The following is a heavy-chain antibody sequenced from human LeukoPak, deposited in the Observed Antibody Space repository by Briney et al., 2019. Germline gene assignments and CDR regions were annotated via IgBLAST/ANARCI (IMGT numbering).Heavy chain of an antibody. J-gene: IGHJ4*02. V-gene: IGHV3-21*01. CDR1: GFTFSRYI. CDR3: ARFDVVVVPAANGDFDY. CDR2: ISSSSSYI. Sequence: GGSLRLSCAASGFTFSRYIMKWVRQAPGKGLEWVSSISSSSSYIYYADSVKGRFTISRDNAKNSLYLQMNSLRAEDTAVYYCARFDVVVVPAANGDFDYWGQGTLVTVSS. D-gene: IGHD2-2*01.